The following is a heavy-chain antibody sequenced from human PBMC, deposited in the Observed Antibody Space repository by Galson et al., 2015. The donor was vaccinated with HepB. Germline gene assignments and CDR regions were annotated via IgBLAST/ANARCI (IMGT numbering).Heavy chain of an antibody. CDR3: ARETMVRGVISMRRPFDY. CDR2: INHSGST. D-gene: IGHD3-10*01. V-gene: IGHV4-34*01. CDR1: GGSFSGYY. J-gene: IGHJ4*02. Sequence: ETLSLTCAVYGGSFSGYYWSWIRQPPGKGLEWIGEINHSGSTNYNPSLKSRVTVSVDTSKNQFSLKLSSVTAADTAVYYCARETMVRGVISMRRPFDYWGQGTLVTVSS.